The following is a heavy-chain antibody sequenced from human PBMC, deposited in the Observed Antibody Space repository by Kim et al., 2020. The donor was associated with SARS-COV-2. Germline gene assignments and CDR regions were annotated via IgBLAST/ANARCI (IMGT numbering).Heavy chain of an antibody. J-gene: IGHJ2*01. Sequence: GGSLRLSCAASGFFFSAYGMHWVRQAPGKGLEWVAMIWFDGSHKYYADSVKGRFTISRDNSNNTLSLQMNNLRAEDTALYYCATSVDLR. CDR2: IWFDGSHK. CDR1: GFFFSAYG. V-gene: IGHV3-33*01. CDR3: ATSVDL.